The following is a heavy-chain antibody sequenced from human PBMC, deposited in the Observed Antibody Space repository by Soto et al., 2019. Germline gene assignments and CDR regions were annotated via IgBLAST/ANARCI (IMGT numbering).Heavy chain of an antibody. V-gene: IGHV1-2*02. D-gene: IGHD5-12*01. CDR3: AVRRVEMATIREF. J-gene: IGHJ4*02. CDR1: GYTFTGYY. CDR2: INPNSGGT. Sequence: GASVKVSCKASGYTFTGYYMHWVRQAPGQGLEWMGWINPNSGGTNYAQKFQGRVTMTRDTSISTAYMELSRLRSDDTAVYYCAVRRVEMATIREFWGQGTLVTVSS.